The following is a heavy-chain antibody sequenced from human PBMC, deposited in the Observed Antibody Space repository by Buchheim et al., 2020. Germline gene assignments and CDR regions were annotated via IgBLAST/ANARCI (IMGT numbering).Heavy chain of an antibody. CDR1: GFTFSSYG. CDR2: ISYDGSNK. V-gene: IGHV3-30*18. J-gene: IGHJ6*02. CDR3: AKDRRDYNYGMDV. Sequence: QVQLVESGGGVVQPGRSLRLSCAASGFTFSSYGMHWVRQAPGKGLEWVAVISYDGSNKYYADSVKGRFTISRDNSKNTLYLQMNSLRAEDTAVYYCAKDRRDYNYGMDVWGQGTT.